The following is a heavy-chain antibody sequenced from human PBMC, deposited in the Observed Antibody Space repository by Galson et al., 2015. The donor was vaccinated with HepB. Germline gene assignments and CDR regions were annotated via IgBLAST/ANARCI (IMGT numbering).Heavy chain of an antibody. CDR2: FDPEDGET. J-gene: IGHJ6*02. D-gene: IGHD6-19*01. CDR3: ATDSRYSSGRVPRDGYYYGMDV. V-gene: IGHV1-24*01. Sequence: SVKVSCKVSGYTLTELSMHWVRQAPGKGLEWMGGFDPEDGETIYAQKFQGRVTMTEDTSTDTAYMELSSLRSEDTAVYYCATDSRYSSGRVPRDGYYYGMDVWGQGTTVTVSS. CDR1: GYTLTELS.